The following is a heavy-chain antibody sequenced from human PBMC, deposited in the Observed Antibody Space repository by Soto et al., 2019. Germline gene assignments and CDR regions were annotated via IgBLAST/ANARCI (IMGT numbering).Heavy chain of an antibody. CDR3: ASSGYSGYDLYYGMDV. D-gene: IGHD5-12*01. CDR2: IIPIFGTA. CDR1: GGTFSSYA. J-gene: IGHJ6*02. Sequence: SVKVSCRASGGTFSSYAISWLRQAPGQGLEWMGGIIPIFGTANYAQKFQGRVTITADESTSTAYMELSSLRSEDTAVYYCASSGYSGYDLYYGMDVWGQGTTVTVSS. V-gene: IGHV1-69*13.